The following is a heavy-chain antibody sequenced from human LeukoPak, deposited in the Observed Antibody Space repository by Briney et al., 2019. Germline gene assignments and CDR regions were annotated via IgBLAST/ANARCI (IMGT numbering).Heavy chain of an antibody. Sequence: GASVKVSCKASGYTFTSYAMHWVRQAPGQRLEWMGWINAGNGNTKYSQKFQGGVTITRDTSASTAYMELSSLRSEDTAVYYCARSFSGYSERDFACGGQRTPVTVYS. J-gene: IGHJ4*02. CDR2: INAGNGNT. CDR3: ARSFSGYSERDFAC. D-gene: IGHD3-22*01. V-gene: IGHV1-3*01. CDR1: GYTFTSYA.